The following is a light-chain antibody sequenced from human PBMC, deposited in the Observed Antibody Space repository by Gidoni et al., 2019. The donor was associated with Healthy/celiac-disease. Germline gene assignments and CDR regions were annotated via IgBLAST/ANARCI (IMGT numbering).Light chain of an antibody. J-gene: IGKJ5*01. CDR1: QGSSSY. V-gene: IGKV1-8*01. CDR3: QQYYSYPCT. Sequence: AIRMTQSPSSFSASTGDRVTITCRASQGSSSYLAWYQQKQGKAPKLLIYAASTLQSGVPSRFSGSGSGTDFTLTISCLQSEDFATYYCQQYYSYPCTFGQGTRLEIK. CDR2: AAS.